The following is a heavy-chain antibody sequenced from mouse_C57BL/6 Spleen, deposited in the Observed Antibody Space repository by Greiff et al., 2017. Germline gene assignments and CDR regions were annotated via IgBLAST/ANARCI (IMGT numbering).Heavy chain of an antibody. Sequence: VHLVESGPGLVQPSQSLSITCTVSGFSLTSYGVHWVRQSPGKGLEWLGVIWSGGSTDYNAAFISRLSISKDNSKSQVFFKMNSLQADDTAIYYCASRYYYGSSLNAMDYWGQGTSVTVSS. V-gene: IGHV2-2*01. CDR3: ASRYYYGSSLNAMDY. CDR1: GFSLTSYG. D-gene: IGHD1-1*01. CDR2: IWSGGST. J-gene: IGHJ4*01.